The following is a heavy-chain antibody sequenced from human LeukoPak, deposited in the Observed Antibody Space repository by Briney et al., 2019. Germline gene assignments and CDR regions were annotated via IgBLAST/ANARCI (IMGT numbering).Heavy chain of an antibody. CDR2: ISGDGSIT. CDR1: GFTFDDYA. V-gene: IGHV3-43*02. CDR3: AKDNWVATRGHYGFDY. Sequence: QPGGSLRLSCAASGFTFDDYAMHWARQPPGKGLECVSLISGDGSITYYADSVKGRFTISRDNSKNSLFLQMNSLRTEDTALYYCAKDNWVATRGHYGFDYWGQGTLVTVSS. D-gene: IGHD5-12*01. J-gene: IGHJ4*02.